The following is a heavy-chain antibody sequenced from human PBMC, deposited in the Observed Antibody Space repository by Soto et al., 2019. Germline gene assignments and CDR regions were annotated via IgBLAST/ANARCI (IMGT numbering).Heavy chain of an antibody. Sequence: SVKVPCKASGGSFISYAIIWVRQAPGQGLEWMGGIIPIFGTANYAQKFQGRVTITADKSTSTAYMELSSLRSEDTAVYYCATPADYSDSSGYYFDYWGQGTLVTVSS. J-gene: IGHJ4*02. CDR1: GGSFISYA. D-gene: IGHD3-22*01. V-gene: IGHV1-69*06. CDR3: ATPADYSDSSGYYFDY. CDR2: IIPIFGTA.